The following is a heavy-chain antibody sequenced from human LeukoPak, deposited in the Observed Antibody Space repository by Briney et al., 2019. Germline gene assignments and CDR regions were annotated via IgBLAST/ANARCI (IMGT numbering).Heavy chain of an antibody. D-gene: IGHD6-13*01. CDR2: IYYSGNT. J-gene: IGHJ4*02. Sequence: SETLSLTCTVSGGSISSGIYYWGWIRQPPGKGLEWIGSIYYSGNTYYNPSLKSRVTISVDTSKNQLSLKLNSVTAADTAVYYCARHVRQQLPPEAFDYWGQGTLVTVSS. CDR3: ARHVRQQLPPEAFDY. CDR1: GGSISSGIYY. V-gene: IGHV4-39*01.